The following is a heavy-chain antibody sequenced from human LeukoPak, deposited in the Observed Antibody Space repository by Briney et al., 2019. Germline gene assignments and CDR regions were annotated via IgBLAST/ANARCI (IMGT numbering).Heavy chain of an antibody. CDR3: ARHLDYYGSGSYLGL. CDR2: IHYSGIT. D-gene: IGHD3-10*01. CDR1: GGSISSSSHY. J-gene: IGHJ4*02. V-gene: IGHV4-39*01. Sequence: SETLSLTCTVSGGSISSSSHYWGWIRQPPGKGLEWIGSIHYSGITYYNPYNPSLKSRVTISVDTSKNQFSLKLSSVTAADTAVYYCARHLDYYGSGSYLGLWGQGTLVTVSS.